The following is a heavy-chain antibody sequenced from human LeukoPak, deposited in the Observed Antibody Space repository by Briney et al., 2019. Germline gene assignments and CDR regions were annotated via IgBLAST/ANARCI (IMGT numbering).Heavy chain of an antibody. CDR2: ISSSSGDI. D-gene: IGHD2-2*02. CDR3: ASIPWVNPGLDY. V-gene: IGHV3-21*01. J-gene: IGHJ4*02. CDR1: GFSFSTYS. Sequence: GSLRLSCAASGFSFSTYSMNWVRQAPGKGPEWVSSISSSSGDIYYGDSVKGRFTISRDNAKNSLYLQMNSLRAEDTAVYYCASIPWVNPGLDYWGQGTLVTVSS.